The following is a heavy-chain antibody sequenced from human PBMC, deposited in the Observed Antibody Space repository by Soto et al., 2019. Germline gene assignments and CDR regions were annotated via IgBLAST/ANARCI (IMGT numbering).Heavy chain of an antibody. V-gene: IGHV3-23*01. J-gene: IGHJ6*02. CDR1: GFTFSNFA. D-gene: IGHD2-2*01. CDR3: AKDSKSVAVSAARVYGMDD. CDR2: TRGNGEHT. Sequence: PVESLRLSCAGCGFTFSNFALTWVRQAPGRGLGGVSTTRGNGEHTYYADSVKGRFTVSRDNSKNALFLEMSSLRAEDTAVYYCAKDSKSVAVSAARVYGMDDCGQGTTVTV.